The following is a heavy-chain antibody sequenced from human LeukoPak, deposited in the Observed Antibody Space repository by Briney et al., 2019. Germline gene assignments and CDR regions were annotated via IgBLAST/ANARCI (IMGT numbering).Heavy chain of an antibody. CDR2: IFYSGST. D-gene: IGHD3/OR15-3a*01. V-gene: IGHV4-39*01. Sequence: SETLSLTCTVSGGSIGVTNYYWGWFRQPPGKELDWIGNIFYSGSTFYNPPFQSRITISVDTSKNQFSLKLGSVTAAGTAVYYCSRRLLDWLAHDYWGRGSLVTVSS. J-gene: IGHJ4*02. CDR3: SRRLLDWLAHDY. CDR1: GGSIGVTNYY.